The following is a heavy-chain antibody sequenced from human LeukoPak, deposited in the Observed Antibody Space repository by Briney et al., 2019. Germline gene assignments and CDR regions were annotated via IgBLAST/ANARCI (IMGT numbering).Heavy chain of an antibody. CDR2: ISGSGDFT. CDR3: AKGTYGSGTYGAHDY. CDR1: GFTLRSYG. D-gene: IGHD3-10*01. V-gene: IGHV3-23*01. J-gene: IGHJ4*02. Sequence: GGSLRLSCAASGFTLRSYGMNWARQAPGKGLEWVSTISGSGDFTYYADSVRGRFTISRDNSKNTLYLQMNSLRAEDTAVYYCAKGTYGSGTYGAHDYWGQGTLVTVSS.